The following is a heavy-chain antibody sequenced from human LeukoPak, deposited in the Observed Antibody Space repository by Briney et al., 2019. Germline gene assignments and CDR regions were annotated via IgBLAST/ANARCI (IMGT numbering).Heavy chain of an antibody. Sequence: SETLSLTCAVSGDSNSSGSYYWRWIRQPAGKGVEWIGRIHTSGRTNYNPSLKSRVTIPADTSKNQFSLKLSSVTAADTAVYYCARGVTYYYDSSGYLYWGQGTLVSVSS. J-gene: IGHJ4*02. CDR1: GDSNSSGSYY. CDR2: IHTSGRT. D-gene: IGHD3-22*01. CDR3: ARGVTYYYDSSGYLY. V-gene: IGHV4-61*02.